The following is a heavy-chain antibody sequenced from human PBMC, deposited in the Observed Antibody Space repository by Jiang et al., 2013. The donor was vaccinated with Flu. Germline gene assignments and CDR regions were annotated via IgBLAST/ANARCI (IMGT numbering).Heavy chain of an antibody. CDR1: GYTFTSYD. D-gene: IGHD2-15*01. Sequence: QSGSELKKPGASVKVSCKASGYTFTSYDIDWVRQAPGQGLEWMGRINTNTGNPTYAQGFTGRFVFSLDTSVRTAYLQISSLKTEDTGMYYCARDRAYCSAGNCYSYYWGQG. CDR2: INTNTGNP. J-gene: IGHJ4*02. V-gene: IGHV7-4-1*02. CDR3: ARDRAYCSAGNCYSYY.